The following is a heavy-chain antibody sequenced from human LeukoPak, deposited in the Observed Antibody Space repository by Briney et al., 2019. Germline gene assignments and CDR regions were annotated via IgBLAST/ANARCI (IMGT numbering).Heavy chain of an antibody. CDR3: AREGRVSGYDFDR. CDR1: GFTFSSYW. J-gene: IGHJ4*02. CDR2: INSDGSSI. D-gene: IGHD5-12*01. Sequence: GGSLRLSCAASGFTFSSYWMHWVRQAPGKGLVWVSRINSDGSSITYADSVKGRFTISRDNAKNTLYLQMNSLRVGDTAVYYCAREGRVSGYDFDRWGQGTLVTVSS. V-gene: IGHV3-74*03.